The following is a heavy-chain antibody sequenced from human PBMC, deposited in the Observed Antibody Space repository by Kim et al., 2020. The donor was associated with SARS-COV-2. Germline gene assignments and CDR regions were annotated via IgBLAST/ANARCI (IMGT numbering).Heavy chain of an antibody. J-gene: IGHJ4*01. V-gene: IGHV3-23*01. CDR3: TRYRSGDYESDFDY. D-gene: IGHD4-17*01. Sequence: GGSLRLSCAASGFTFSNSAMTWVRQAPGKGLDWVSSISARPNDTGYSDSVTVRVTITRDSSKNTLYLQLNTVRPNTAAAYYCTRYRSGDYESDFDY. CDR2: ISARPNDT. CDR1: GFTFSNSA.